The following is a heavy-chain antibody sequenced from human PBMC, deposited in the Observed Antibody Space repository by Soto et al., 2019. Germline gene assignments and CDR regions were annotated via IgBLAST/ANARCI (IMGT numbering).Heavy chain of an antibody. CDR3: ARGIEHYYGTSGYYHFDN. CDR2: INSDGSST. CDR1: GFMFSRYW. J-gene: IGHJ4*02. D-gene: IGHD3-22*01. Sequence: QTGGSLRLSCATSGFMFSRYWMHWVRQIPGKGLLWVSRINSDGSSTNYADSVKGRFTISRDNAKNTLYLQINSLRAEDTAVYYCARGIEHYYGTSGYYHFDNWGQGTLVTV. V-gene: IGHV3-74*01.